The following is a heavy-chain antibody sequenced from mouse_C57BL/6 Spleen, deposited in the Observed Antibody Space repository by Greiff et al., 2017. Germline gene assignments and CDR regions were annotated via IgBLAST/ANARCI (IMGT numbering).Heavy chain of an antibody. Sequence: EVQLQQSGGDLVKPGGSLKLSCAASGFTFSSYGMSWVRQTPDKRLEWVATISSGGSYTYYPDSVKERFTISRDNAQNTLYLQKSSLTSGDTDMLYCAADYGSRLDHWCQRPSVTVSS. J-gene: IGHJ4*01. V-gene: IGHV5-6*01. CDR2: ISSGGSYT. CDR3: AADYGSRLDH. D-gene: IGHD1-1*01. CDR1: GFTFSSYG.